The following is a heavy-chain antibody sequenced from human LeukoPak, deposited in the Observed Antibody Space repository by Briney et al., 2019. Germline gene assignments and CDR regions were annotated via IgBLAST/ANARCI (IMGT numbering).Heavy chain of an antibody. CDR1: GFTFSSYG. Sequence: GGSLRLSCAASGFTFSSYGMHWVRQAPGKGLEWVAFIRYDGSNKYYADSVKGRFTISRDYSKNTLYLQVNSLRAEDTAVYYCARASHDSSGWYWYFDPWGRGTLVTVSS. D-gene: IGHD6-19*01. J-gene: IGHJ2*01. V-gene: IGHV3-30*02. CDR2: IRYDGSNK. CDR3: ARASHDSSGWYWYFDP.